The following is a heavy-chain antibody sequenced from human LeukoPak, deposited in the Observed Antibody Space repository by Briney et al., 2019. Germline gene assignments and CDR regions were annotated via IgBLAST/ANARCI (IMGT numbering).Heavy chain of an antibody. D-gene: IGHD2-15*01. Sequence: ASVKVSCKASGYTFTGYYMHWVRQAPGQGLEWMGWINPNSGGTNYAQKFQGRVTMTRDTSISTAYMELSRLRSDDTAVYYCARESIVVVVAATGIDYWGQGTLVTASS. J-gene: IGHJ4*02. CDR3: ARESIVVVVAATGIDY. CDR1: GYTFTGYY. V-gene: IGHV1-2*02. CDR2: INPNSGGT.